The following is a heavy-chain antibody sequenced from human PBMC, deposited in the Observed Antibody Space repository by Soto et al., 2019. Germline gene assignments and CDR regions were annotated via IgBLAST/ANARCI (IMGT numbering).Heavy chain of an antibody. CDR3: ARWFTFGGVIASYFDY. D-gene: IGHD3-16*02. J-gene: IGHJ4*02. V-gene: IGHV3-11*06. CDR1: GFTFSDYY. CDR2: ISSSSSYT. Sequence: SCAASGFTFSDYYMSWIRQAPGKGLEWVSYISSSSSYTNYADSVKGRFTISRDNAKNSLYLQMNSLRAEDTAVYYCARWFTFGGVIASYFDYWGQGTLVTVSS.